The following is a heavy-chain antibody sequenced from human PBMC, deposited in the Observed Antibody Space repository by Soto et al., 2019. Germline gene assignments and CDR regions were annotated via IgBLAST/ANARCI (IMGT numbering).Heavy chain of an antibody. CDR2: IWYDGSNK. J-gene: IGHJ4*02. CDR1: GFTFSSYG. Sequence: GGSLRLSCAASGFTFSSYGMHWVRQAPGKGLEWVAVIWYDGSNKYYADSVKGRFTISRDNSKNTLYLQMNSLRAEDTAVYYCARDQQQQEEFDYWGQGTLVTVSS. D-gene: IGHD6-13*01. V-gene: IGHV3-33*01. CDR3: ARDQQQQEEFDY.